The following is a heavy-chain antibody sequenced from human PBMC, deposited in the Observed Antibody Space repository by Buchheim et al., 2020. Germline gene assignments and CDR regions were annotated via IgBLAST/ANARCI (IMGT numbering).Heavy chain of an antibody. CDR2: VSAQNGRT. CDR3: ARGSVTVDY. J-gene: IGHJ4*02. CDR1: GYTFTSYG. D-gene: IGHD2-21*02. V-gene: IGHV1-18*01. Sequence: QVQLVQSGPEVKKPGASVKVSCKASGYTFTSYGITWVRQAPGPGLEWLGWVSAQNGRTAFAEKVQGRVTMTTDTSTSPAYMELRNLRSDDRAVYYCARGSVTVDYWGQGTL.